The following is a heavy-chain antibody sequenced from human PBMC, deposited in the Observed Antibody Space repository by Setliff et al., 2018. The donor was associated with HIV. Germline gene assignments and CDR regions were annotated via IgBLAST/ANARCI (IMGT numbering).Heavy chain of an antibody. CDR2: VHYTGNT. Sequence: SETLSLTCTVSGGSITSSTYYWGWIRQPPGKGLEWIGTVHYTGNTYHNPSLKSRVTISVEVSKNQTSLKLTAVTAADSAVYYCAREGDGIDFWGQGTLVTVSS. D-gene: IGHD2-21*02. V-gene: IGHV4-39*02. CDR3: AREGDGIDF. J-gene: IGHJ4*02. CDR1: GGSITSSTYY.